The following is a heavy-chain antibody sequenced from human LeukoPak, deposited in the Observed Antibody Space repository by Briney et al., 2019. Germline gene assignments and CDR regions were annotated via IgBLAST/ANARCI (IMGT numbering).Heavy chain of an antibody. J-gene: IGHJ5*02. D-gene: IGHD6-13*01. CDR2: IYSGGST. CDR1: EFSVGSNY. V-gene: IGHV3-66*01. CDR3: ARGHSSSPNWFDP. Sequence: GGSLRLSCAASEFSVGSNYMTWVRQAPGKGLEWVSLIYSGGSTYYADSVKGRFTISRDNAKNSLYLQMNSLRAEDTAVYYCARGHSSSPNWFDPWGQGTLVTVSS.